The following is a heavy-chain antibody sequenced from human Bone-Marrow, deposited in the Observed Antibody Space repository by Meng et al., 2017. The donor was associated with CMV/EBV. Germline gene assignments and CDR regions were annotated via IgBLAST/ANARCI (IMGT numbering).Heavy chain of an antibody. CDR2: IYYSGST. V-gene: IGHV4-59*01. CDR1: GGSISSYY. J-gene: IGHJ4*02. D-gene: IGHD2-8*01. Sequence: SETLSLTCTVSGGSISSYYWSWIRQPPGKGLEWIGYIYYSGSTNYNPSLKSRVTISVDTSKNQFSLRLSSVTAADTAVYYCARGTTATHGYYFDYWGERTLVTVSS. CDR3: ARGTTATHGYYFDY.